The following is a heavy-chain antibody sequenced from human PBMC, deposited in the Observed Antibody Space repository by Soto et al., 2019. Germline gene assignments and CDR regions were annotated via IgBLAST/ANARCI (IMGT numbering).Heavy chain of an antibody. CDR2: INHSGST. CDR3: AMDYERLGYYYGMDV. J-gene: IGHJ6*02. V-gene: IGHV4-34*01. D-gene: IGHD3-22*01. CDR1: GGSFSGYY. Sequence: SETLSLTCAVYGGSFSGYYWSWIRQPPGKGLEWIGEINHSGSTNYNPSLKSRVTISVDTSKNQFSLKLSSVTAADTALYYCAMDYERLGYYYGMDVWGQGTTVTVSS.